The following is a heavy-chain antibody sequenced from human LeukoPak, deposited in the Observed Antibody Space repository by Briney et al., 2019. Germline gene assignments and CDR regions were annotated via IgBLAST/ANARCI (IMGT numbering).Heavy chain of an antibody. V-gene: IGHV3-21*01. D-gene: IGHD3-22*01. CDR3: ARHYYDSSGYYYYYYYMDV. J-gene: IGHJ6*03. Sequence: SMSSYIYYADSVKGRFAISRDNAKNSLYLQMNSLRAEDTAVYYCARHYYDSSGYYYYYYYMDVWGKGTTVTISS. CDR2: SMSSYI.